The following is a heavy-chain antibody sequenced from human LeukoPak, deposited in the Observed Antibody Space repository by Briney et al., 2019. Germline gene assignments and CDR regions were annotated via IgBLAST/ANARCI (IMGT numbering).Heavy chain of an antibody. CDR1: GGSISSGGYY. Sequence: SETLSLTCTVSGGSISSGGYYWSWIRQHPGKGLEWIGYIYYSGSTYYNPSLKSRVTISVDTSKNQFSLKLSSVTAADTAVYYCVSYLEGTYGDYVFDYWGQGTLVTVSS. V-gene: IGHV4-31*03. CDR2: IYYSGST. D-gene: IGHD4-17*01. J-gene: IGHJ4*02. CDR3: VSYLEGTYGDYVFDY.